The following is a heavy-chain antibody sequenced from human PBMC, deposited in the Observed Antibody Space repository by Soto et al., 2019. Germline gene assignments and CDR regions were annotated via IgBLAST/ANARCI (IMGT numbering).Heavy chain of an antibody. D-gene: IGHD6-13*01. CDR3: AKTPPLYSSSYVFDS. V-gene: IGHV3-23*01. J-gene: IGHJ4*02. CDR1: GFTFSNYA. CDR2: IGGSGANT. Sequence: EVQLLESGGGLVHRGGSLRLSCAASGFTFSNYAMAWVRQAPGKGLEWVSGIGGSGANTDYGDSVKGRFVVSRDNSQNTLFLHMNSLRAEDTAVYYCAKTPPLYSSSYVFDSWGQGTLVTVSS.